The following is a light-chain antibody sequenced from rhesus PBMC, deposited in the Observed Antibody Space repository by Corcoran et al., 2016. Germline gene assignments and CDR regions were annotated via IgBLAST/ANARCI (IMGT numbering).Light chain of an antibody. J-gene: IGKJ1*01. CDR2: GAS. Sequence: ETVMTQSPATLSLSPGERATLSCRASQTVSRSLVWYLQKPGQAPKLLIYGASNRATGIPDRFSGSGSETEFTLTIRSLEPVEGGLYYCPEDFSWPPTFGQGTKVEIK. V-gene: IGKV3-42*01. CDR1: QTVSRS. CDR3: PEDFSWPPT.